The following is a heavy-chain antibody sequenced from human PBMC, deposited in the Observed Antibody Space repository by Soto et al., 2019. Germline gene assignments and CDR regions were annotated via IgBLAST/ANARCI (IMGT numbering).Heavy chain of an antibody. Sequence: PSETLSLTSTVSGGSISSGGYYRSWIRQHPGKGLGWIGYIYYSGSTDYNPSLKSRVTIAVDTSKSQFSLKLSSVTAADTAVYYCARDLDSSSSFDDYYYGKEVWGQGTTVTVAS. CDR3: ARDLDSSSSFDDYYYGKEV. J-gene: IGHJ6*02. D-gene: IGHD6-6*01. V-gene: IGHV4-31*02. CDR2: IYYSGST. CDR1: GGSISSGGYY.